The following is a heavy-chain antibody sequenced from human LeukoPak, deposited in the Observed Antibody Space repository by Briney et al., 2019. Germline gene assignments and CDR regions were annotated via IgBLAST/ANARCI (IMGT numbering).Heavy chain of an antibody. J-gene: IGHJ4*02. V-gene: IGHV3-21*01. CDR3: ASTPLKIQPAA. D-gene: IGHD5-18*01. Sequence: PGGSLRLSCAASGFTFSSFSMNWVRQAPGKGLEWVSSISPSGSLISYADSVKGRFTISRDNTNNSLYLQMSSLRAEDTGVYYCASTPLKIQPAAWGQGTLVAVSS. CDR1: GFTFSSFS. CDR2: ISPSGSLI.